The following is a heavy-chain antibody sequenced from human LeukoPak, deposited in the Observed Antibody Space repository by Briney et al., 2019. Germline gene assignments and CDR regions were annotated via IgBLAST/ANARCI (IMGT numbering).Heavy chain of an antibody. J-gene: IGHJ4*02. CDR3: ARIHSGSYYMGFDY. CDR1: GFTFSTYW. Sequence: GSLRLSCEASGFTFSTYWMTWVRQAPGKGLEWVANIKEDGSEKSYVDSVKGRFTISKDNAKNSLYLQMNSLRAEDTAVYYCARIHSGSYYMGFDYWGQGALVTVSS. V-gene: IGHV3-7*01. D-gene: IGHD1-26*01. CDR2: IKEDGSEK.